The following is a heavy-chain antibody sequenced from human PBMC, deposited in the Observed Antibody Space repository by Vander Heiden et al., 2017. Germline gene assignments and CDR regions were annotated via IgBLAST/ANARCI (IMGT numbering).Heavy chain of an antibody. D-gene: IGHD6-6*01. CDR1: GFTFSSYW. CDR2: INSDGSNT. CDR3: VREYSSTSGRAFDI. J-gene: IGHJ3*02. V-gene: IGHV3-74*01. Sequence: EVQLVESGGGLIQPGGSLSLSCAASGFTFSSYWMHWVRQAPGKGLGWVARINSDGSNTNYADSVKGRFTISRDNAKNTLYLQMNSLRAEDTAVFYCVREYSSTSGRAFDIWGQGTMVTVSS.